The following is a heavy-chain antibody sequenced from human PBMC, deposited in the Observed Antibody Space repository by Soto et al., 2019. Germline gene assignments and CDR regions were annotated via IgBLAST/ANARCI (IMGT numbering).Heavy chain of an antibody. CDR3: ARGAVAVMLNASSVDY. J-gene: IGHJ4*02. V-gene: IGHV3-33*01. CDR2: IWYDGSNK. D-gene: IGHD2-2*01. Sequence: QPGGSLRLSCAASGFTFSSYGMHWVRQAPGKGLEWVAVIWYDGSNKYYADSVKGRFTISRDNSKNTLYLQMNSLRAEDTAVYYCARGAVAVMLNASSVDYWAQGNLVTV. CDR1: GFTFSSYG.